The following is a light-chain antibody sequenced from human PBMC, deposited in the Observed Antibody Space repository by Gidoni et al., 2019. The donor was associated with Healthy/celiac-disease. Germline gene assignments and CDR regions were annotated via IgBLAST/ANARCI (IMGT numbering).Light chain of an antibody. V-gene: IGKV3-20*01. CDR2: GAS. J-gene: IGKJ2*01. CDR1: QSVSSSY. Sequence: EIVLTQSPASLSLSAGERATLSCRASQSVSSSYLAWYQQKPGPAPRLLIYGASSRATGIPDRFSGSGSGTDFTLTISRLEPEDFAVYYCQQYGSSLYTFGQGTKLEIK. CDR3: QQYGSSLYT.